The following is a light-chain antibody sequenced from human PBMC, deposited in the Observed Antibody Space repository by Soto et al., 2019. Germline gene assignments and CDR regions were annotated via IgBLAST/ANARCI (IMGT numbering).Light chain of an antibody. V-gene: IGLV2-14*03. CDR1: SSDVGAYTV. Sequence: QSALTQPASVSGSPGQSITISCTGTSSDVGAYTVVSWYQQHPDKVPKLMIFNVSRPPSGVSDRFSGSKSGNTASLTISGLQPEDEADYYCSSYTSSSTHVFGSGTKLTVL. CDR3: SSYTSSSTHV. CDR2: NVS. J-gene: IGLJ1*01.